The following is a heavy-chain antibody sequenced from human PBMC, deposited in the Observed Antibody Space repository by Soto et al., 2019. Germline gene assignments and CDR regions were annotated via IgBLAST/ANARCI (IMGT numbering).Heavy chain of an antibody. D-gene: IGHD6-13*01. CDR2: INHSGST. CDR3: ARTSAGTGFYEYFQH. CDR1: GGSFSGYY. J-gene: IGHJ1*01. Sequence: SETLSLTCAVYGGSFSGYYWSWIRQPPGKGLEWIGEINHSGSTNYNPSLKSRVTISVDTSKNQFSLKLSSVTAADTAVYYCARTSAGTGFYEYFQHWGQGTLVTVSS. V-gene: IGHV4-34*01.